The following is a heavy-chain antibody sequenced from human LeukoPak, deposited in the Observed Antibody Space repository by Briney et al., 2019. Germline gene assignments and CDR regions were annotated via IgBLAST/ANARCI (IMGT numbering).Heavy chain of an antibody. J-gene: IGHJ3*02. V-gene: IGHV4-39*01. CDR1: GGSISTSSSY. CDR3: ARGLGYGSGSYYLGFDM. D-gene: IGHD3-10*01. CDR2: IYYSGST. Sequence: PSETLSLTCTVFGGSISTSSSYWGWIRQPPGKGLEWIGSIYYSGSTYYNPSLKSRVTISVDTSRNQFSLKLSSVSAADTAVNYCARGLGYGSGSYYLGFDMWGQGTMVTVSS.